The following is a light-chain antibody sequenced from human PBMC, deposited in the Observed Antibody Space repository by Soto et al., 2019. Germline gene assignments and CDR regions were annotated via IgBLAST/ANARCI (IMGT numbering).Light chain of an antibody. Sequence: DIVMTQSPLSLPVTPGEPASISCTSSQSLLYIDGYNYLDWYLQKPGQPPKLLIYSASNRVSGVPARFSGSGSGTDFTLKISRVEAEDVGVYFCMQALQTPFTFGPGTKVDIK. V-gene: IGKV2-28*01. CDR1: QSLLYIDGYNY. CDR2: SAS. J-gene: IGKJ3*01. CDR3: MQALQTPFT.